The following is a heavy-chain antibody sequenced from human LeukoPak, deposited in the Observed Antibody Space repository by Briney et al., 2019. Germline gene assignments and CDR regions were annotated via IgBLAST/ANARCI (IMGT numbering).Heavy chain of an antibody. Sequence: SETLSLTCAVCGGSFSGYYWSWIRQPPGKGLEWIGEINHSGSTNYNPSLKSRVTISVDTSKNQFSLKLSSVTAADTAVYYCAIYGSGSYYNDLEITSDYWGQGTLVTVSS. CDR1: GGSFSGYY. CDR2: INHSGST. D-gene: IGHD3-10*01. J-gene: IGHJ4*02. V-gene: IGHV4-34*01. CDR3: AIYGSGSYYNDLEITSDY.